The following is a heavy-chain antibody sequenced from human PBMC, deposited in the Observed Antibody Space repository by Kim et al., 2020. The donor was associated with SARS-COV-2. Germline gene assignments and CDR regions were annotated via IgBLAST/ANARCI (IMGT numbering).Heavy chain of an antibody. CDR2: FDPEDGET. J-gene: IGHJ6*04. CDR1: GYTLTELS. Sequence: ASVKVSCKVSGYTLTELSMHWVRPAPGKGLEWMGGFDPEDGETIYAQKLQGRDTMTEDKSTDTAYMELSSLRSEDRAVYYCATPDAIFGVVNYFYYGMDVWGKRTTVTVSS. CDR3: ATPDAIFGVVNYFYYGMDV. D-gene: IGHD3-3*01. V-gene: IGHV1-24*01.